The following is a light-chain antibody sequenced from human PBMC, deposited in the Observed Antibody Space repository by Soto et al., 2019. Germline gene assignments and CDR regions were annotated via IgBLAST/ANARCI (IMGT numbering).Light chain of an antibody. CDR3: NSYTSRYTFV. V-gene: IGLV2-14*01. J-gene: IGLJ1*01. CDR2: EVN. Sequence: QSALTQPASVSGSPGQSITISCTGTSSDVGGYNYVSWYQQNPGRAPKLMIYEVNKRPSEVSSRFSGSKSGNTASLTISGLQPEDEADYYCNSYTSRYTFVLGTGTRSPS. CDR1: SSDVGGYNY.